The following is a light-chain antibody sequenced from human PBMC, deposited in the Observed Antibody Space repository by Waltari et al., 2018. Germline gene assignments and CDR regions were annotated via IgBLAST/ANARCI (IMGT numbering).Light chain of an antibody. CDR1: SLRRSY. J-gene: IGLJ2*01. CDR3: HSREAFSTRL. CDR2: GPD. Sequence: SSDLTQDPSLSVALGQTVRITCQGDSLRRSYASWYQQRPGQAPILVLYGPDNRPSGIPDRFSGSTSGNTASLTIAGAQAEDESDYYCHSREAFSTRLFSGGTRLTV. V-gene: IGLV3-19*01.